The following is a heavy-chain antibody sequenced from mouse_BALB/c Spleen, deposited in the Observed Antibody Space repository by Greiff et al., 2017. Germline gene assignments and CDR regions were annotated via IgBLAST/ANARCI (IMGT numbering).Heavy chain of an antibody. D-gene: IGHD2-10*02. CDR2: ISYDGSN. CDR1: GYSITSGYY. J-gene: IGHJ2*01. CDR3: ARGYGNYDLYYFDY. Sequence: EVQLQQSGPGLVKPSQSLSLTCSVTGYSITSGYYWNWIRQFPGNKLEWMGYISYDGSNNYNPSLKNRISITRDTSKNQFFLKLNSVTTEDTATYYCARGYGNYDLYYFDYGGQGTTLTVSS. V-gene: IGHV3-6*02.